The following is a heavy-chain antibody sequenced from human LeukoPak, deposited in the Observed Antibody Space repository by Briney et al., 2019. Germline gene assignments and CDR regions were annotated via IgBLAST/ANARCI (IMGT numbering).Heavy chain of an antibody. CDR2: IYYSGST. Sequence: PSKTLSLTCTVSGGSISSFYWSWIRQPPGKGLEWIGYIYYSGSTIYNPSLKSRLTISLDTSKNQFSLKLSSVTAADTAVYYCARYSDYNFDYWGQGTLVTVSS. CDR3: ARYSDYNFDY. CDR1: GGSISSFY. J-gene: IGHJ4*02. D-gene: IGHD4-11*01. V-gene: IGHV4-59*08.